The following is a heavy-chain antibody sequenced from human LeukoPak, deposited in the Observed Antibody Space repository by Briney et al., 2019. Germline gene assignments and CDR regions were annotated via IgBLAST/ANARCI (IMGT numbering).Heavy chain of an antibody. D-gene: IGHD6-13*01. V-gene: IGHV4-4*02. Sequence: SETLSLACAVSGGSISSSNWWSWVRQPPGKGLEWIGEIYHSGSTNYNPSLKSRVTISVDKSKNQFSLKLSSVTAADTAVYYCAGLSGEAAAAVFDYWGQGTLVTVSS. CDR1: GGSISSSNW. J-gene: IGHJ4*02. CDR2: IYHSGST. CDR3: AGLSGEAAAAVFDY.